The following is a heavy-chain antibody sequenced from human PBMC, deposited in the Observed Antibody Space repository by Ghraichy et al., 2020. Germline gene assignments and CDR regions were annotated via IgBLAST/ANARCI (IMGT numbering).Heavy chain of an antibody. J-gene: IGHJ1*01. CDR3: ATDPHKSFQP. CDR2: IYGGGDT. CDR1: GFTVNGNY. Sequence: GGSLRLSCAASGFTVNGNYMTWVRQAPGTGLEWVSAIYGGGDTYYTDSVKGRFTISRDSSKNTLYLQMNSLRPEDSAGYYCATDPHKSFQPWGQGTLVTVSS. V-gene: IGHV3-66*02.